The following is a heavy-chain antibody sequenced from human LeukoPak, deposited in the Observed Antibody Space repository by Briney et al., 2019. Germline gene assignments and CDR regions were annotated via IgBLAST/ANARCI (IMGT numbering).Heavy chain of an antibody. V-gene: IGHV3-15*07. D-gene: IGHD1-14*01. CDR3: VAYTPSRNPYGFDY. CDR2: VKNDKTK. Sequence: GGSLRLSCVASGFTFDSAWMHWVRQAPGKGLEWVGRVKNDKTKDYTGSVKGRFTISRDDFTNTLYLQMNSLKTEDTAVYYCVAYTPSRNPYGFDYWGQGVLVTVSS. J-gene: IGHJ4*02. CDR1: GFTFDSAW.